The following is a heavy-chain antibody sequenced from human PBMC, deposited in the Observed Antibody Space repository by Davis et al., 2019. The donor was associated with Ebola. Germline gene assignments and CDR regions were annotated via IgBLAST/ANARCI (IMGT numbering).Heavy chain of an antibody. V-gene: IGHV4-59*01. D-gene: IGHD4-11*01. J-gene: IGHJ6*03. CDR3: AYLQKKAWDYDYYYREV. CDR2: IYYSGST. CDR1: GGPISSYY. Sequence: PSETLSLTCTVSGGPISSYYWSWIRQPPGKGLEWIGYIYYSGSTNYNPSLKSRVTVSVDTSKNQFSLKLSSVTAADTAGYYGAYLQKKAWDYDYYYREVWGKGTTVTVAS.